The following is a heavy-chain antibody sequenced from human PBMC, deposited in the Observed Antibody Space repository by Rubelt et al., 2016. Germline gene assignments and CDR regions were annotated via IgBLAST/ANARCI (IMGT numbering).Heavy chain of an antibody. D-gene: IGHD4-23*01. CDR1: GGSISSGSYS. CDR3: ARHWGTDGGKHPVYFDY. CDR2: IDYSGST. J-gene: IGHJ4*02. Sequence: QVQLQQWGAGLLKPSETLSLTCTVSGGSISSGSYSWGWIRQPPGKGLEWIGNIDYSGSTYYNPSLKSRVTISVDTSKNQLSLKLSSVNGADTAVYYWARHWGTDGGKHPVYFDYWGQGTLVTVSS. V-gene: IGHV4-39*01.